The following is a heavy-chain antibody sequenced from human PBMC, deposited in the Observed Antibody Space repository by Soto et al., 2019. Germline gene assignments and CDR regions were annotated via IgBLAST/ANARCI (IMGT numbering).Heavy chain of an antibody. CDR2: ISAYNGNT. CDR1: GYTFTSYG. J-gene: IGHJ4*02. CDR3: ARQYSYGPDY. Sequence: ASVKVSCKASGYTFTSYGISWVRQAPGQGLEWMGWISAYNGNTNYAQKFQGRVTITADKSTSTAYMELSSLRSEDTAVYYCARQYSYGPDYWGQGTLVTVSS. V-gene: IGHV1-18*01. D-gene: IGHD5-18*01.